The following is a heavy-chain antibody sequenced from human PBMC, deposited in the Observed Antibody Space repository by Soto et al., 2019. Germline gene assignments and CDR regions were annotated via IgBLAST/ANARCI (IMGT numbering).Heavy chain of an antibody. D-gene: IGHD6-19*01. CDR1: GFNFKKFA. CDR3: AKADGEQWLLPHLDK. Sequence: PGGSLRLSCVASGFNFKKFAMSWVRQAPGEGLEWVSGISCCGGSTSYADSVKGRFSIARDDSTNTLSLQMNNLRVEDTAQYYCAKADGEQWLLPHLDKWGQGTLVTVSS. CDR2: ISCCGGST. V-gene: IGHV3-23*01. J-gene: IGHJ4*02.